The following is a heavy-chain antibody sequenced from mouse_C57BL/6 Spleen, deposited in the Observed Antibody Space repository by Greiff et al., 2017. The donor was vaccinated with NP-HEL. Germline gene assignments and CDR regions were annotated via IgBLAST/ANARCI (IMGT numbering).Heavy chain of an antibody. Sequence: VQLQQPGAELVMPGASVKLSCKASGYNFTSYWMHWVKQRPGQGLEWIGEIDPSDSYTNYIQKFKGKSTLTVDKSSSTAYMQLNSLTSEDSAVYYCARSYGNYGRSKDDGGQGTSVTVAS. J-gene: IGHJ4*01. CDR1: GYNFTSYW. D-gene: IGHD2-1*01. V-gene: IGHV1-69*01. CDR3: ARSYGNYGRSKDD. CDR2: IDPSDSYT.